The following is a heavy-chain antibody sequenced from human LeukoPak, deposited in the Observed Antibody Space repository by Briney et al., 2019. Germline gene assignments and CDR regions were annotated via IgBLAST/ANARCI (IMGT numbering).Heavy chain of an antibody. D-gene: IGHD6-19*01. CDR2: ITGSGDST. J-gene: IGHJ4*02. Sequence: PGGSLRLSCAASGFTFSHSAMTWVRQAPGKGLEWVSLITGSGDSTYHADSVKGRFTISRDNSKSTLFLQMNSLRVDDTAVYYCASGIGWTFDYWGQGTLVTVSS. CDR1: GFTFSHSA. CDR3: ASGIGWTFDY. V-gene: IGHV3-23*01.